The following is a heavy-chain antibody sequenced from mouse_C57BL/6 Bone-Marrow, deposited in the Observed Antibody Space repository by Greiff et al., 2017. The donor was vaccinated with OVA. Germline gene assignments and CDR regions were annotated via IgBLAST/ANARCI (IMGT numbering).Heavy chain of an antibody. V-gene: IGHV1-26*01. CDR1: GYTFTDYY. J-gene: IGHJ2*01. Sequence: EVQLQQSGPELVKPGASVKISCKASGYTFTDYYMNWVKQSHGKSLEWIGDINPNNGGTSYNQKFKGKATLTVDKSSSTAYMELRSLTSEDSAVYYCARCIYSLFDWWGQGTTLTVSS. D-gene: IGHD2-1*01. CDR3: ARCIYSLFDW. CDR2: INPNNGGT.